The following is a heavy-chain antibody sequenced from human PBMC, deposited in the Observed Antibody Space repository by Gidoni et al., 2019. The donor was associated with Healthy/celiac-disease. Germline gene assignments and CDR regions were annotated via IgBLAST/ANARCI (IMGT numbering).Heavy chain of an antibody. D-gene: IGHD3-22*01. J-gene: IGHJ6*02. Sequence: APGKGLEWVAGIWYDGSNTYYADSVKGRFTISRDNSKNTLYLHMNSLRAEDTAVYSCASDFVYYGSRGGGMDVWGQGTTVTVSS. V-gene: IGHV3-33*01. CDR2: IWYDGSNT. CDR3: ASDFVYYGSRGGGMDV.